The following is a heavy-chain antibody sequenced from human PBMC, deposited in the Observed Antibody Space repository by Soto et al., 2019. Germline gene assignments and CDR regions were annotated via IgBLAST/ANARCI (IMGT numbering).Heavy chain of an antibody. CDR2: ISYDGSNK. V-gene: IGHV3-30-3*01. CDR1: GFTFSSYA. Sequence: GGSLRLFCAASGFTFSSYAMHWVRQAPGKGLEWVAVISYDGSNKYYADSVKGRFTISRDNSKNTLYLQMNSLRAEDTAVYYCARGAFGVVISTIEYWGQGTLVTVSS. CDR3: ARGAFGVVISTIEY. J-gene: IGHJ4*02. D-gene: IGHD3-3*01.